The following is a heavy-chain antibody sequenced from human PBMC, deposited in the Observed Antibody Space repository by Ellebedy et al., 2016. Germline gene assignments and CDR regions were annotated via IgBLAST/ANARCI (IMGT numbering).Heavy chain of an antibody. V-gene: IGHV3-53*01. CDR3: ATRHYGGFDI. J-gene: IGHJ3*02. CDR2: IYGGGAS. D-gene: IGHD4-23*01. CDR1: GFSVSSND. Sequence: GGSLRLXXAVSGFSVSSNDMSWVRQAPGKGLELVSLIYGGGASYYADSVKGRFTISRDSPKNTLYLQMNSLRAEDTAVYYCATRHYGGFDIWGRGTMVTVSS.